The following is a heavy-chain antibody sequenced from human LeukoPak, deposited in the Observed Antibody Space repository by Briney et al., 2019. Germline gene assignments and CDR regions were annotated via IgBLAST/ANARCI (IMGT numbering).Heavy chain of an antibody. Sequence: PSETLSLTCAVYGGSFSGYYWSWIRQPPGKGLEWIGEINHSGSTNYNPSLKSRVTISVDTSKNQFSLKLSSVTAADTAVYYCARLDHRMFYDSSGQIDYWGQGTLVTVSS. V-gene: IGHV4-34*01. CDR3: ARLDHRMFYDSSGQIDY. J-gene: IGHJ4*02. D-gene: IGHD3-22*01. CDR2: INHSGST. CDR1: GGSFSGYY.